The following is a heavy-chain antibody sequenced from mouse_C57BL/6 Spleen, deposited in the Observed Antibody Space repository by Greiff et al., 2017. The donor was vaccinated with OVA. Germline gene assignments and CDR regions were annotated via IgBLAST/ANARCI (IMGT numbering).Heavy chain of an antibody. Sequence: QVQLQQPGAELVKPGASVKLSCKASGYTFTSYWMHWVKQRPGQGLEWIGMIHPNSGSTNYNEKFKSKATLTVDKSSSTAYMQLSSLTSEDSSVYYCARRPYLDYYAMDYWGQGTSVTVSS. CDR3: ARRPYLDYYAMDY. J-gene: IGHJ4*01. D-gene: IGHD2-10*01. V-gene: IGHV1-64*01. CDR1: GYTFTSYW. CDR2: IHPNSGST.